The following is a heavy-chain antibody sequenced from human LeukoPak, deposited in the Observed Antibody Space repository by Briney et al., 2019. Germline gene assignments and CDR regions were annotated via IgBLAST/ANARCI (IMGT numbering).Heavy chain of an antibody. CDR3: ARRTYFYDSSGYYFDY. V-gene: IGHV4-59*01. CDR1: GGSISSYY. Sequence: PSETLSLTCTVSGGSISSYYWSWIRQPPGKGQECIGYIYCSGSTNYNPSLKSRVTISVDTSKNQFSLKLSSVTAADTAVYYCARRTYFYDSSGYYFDYWGQGTLVTVSS. CDR2: IYCSGST. D-gene: IGHD3-22*01. J-gene: IGHJ4*02.